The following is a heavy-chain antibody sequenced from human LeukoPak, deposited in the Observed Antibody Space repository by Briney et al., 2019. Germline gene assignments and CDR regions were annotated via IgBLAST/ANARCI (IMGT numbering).Heavy chain of an antibody. CDR3: AKGPYCGGDCYAPEYFQH. D-gene: IGHD2-21*02. Sequence: GGSLRLSCAASGFTFSSYSMNWVRQAPGKGLEWVSAISGSGGSTYYADSVKGRFTISRDNSKNTLYLQMNSLRAEDTAVYYCAKGPYCGGDCYAPEYFQHWGQGTLVTVSS. J-gene: IGHJ1*01. V-gene: IGHV3-23*01. CDR2: ISGSGGST. CDR1: GFTFSSYS.